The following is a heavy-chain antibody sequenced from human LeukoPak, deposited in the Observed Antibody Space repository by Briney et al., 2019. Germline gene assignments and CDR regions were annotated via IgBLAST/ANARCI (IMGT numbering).Heavy chain of an antibody. J-gene: IGHJ4*02. Sequence: GGSLRLSCAASGFSVSSYAMSWVRQAPGKGLEWVSLISVSGDTIYYADSVKGRFTVSRDNSKDPLYLQMNSLRAEDTAVYYCAKTQRYYDYWGQGTLVTVSS. V-gene: IGHV3-23*01. CDR1: GFSVSSYA. CDR2: ISVSGDTI. D-gene: IGHD3-9*01. CDR3: AKTQRYYDY.